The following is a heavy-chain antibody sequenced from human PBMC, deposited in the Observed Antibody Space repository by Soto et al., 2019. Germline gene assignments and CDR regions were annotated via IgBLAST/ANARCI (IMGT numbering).Heavy chain of an antibody. J-gene: IGHJ4*02. CDR2: IRPSGGRT. D-gene: IGHD6-6*01. CDR3: AREPNESSYCDY. Sequence: QVHLVQSGAEVKKPGASVKVSCKASGYTFTNYYIHWVRQAPGQGLEWLGIIRPSGGRTEYAQRFQGRVTMTRDTSTSTVYMELTSLTSEATAVYYCAREPNESSYCDYWGQGTLVTVSS. V-gene: IGHV1-46*01. CDR1: GYTFTNYY.